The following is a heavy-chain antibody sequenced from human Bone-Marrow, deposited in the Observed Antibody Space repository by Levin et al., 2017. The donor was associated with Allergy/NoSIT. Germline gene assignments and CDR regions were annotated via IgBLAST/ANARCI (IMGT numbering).Heavy chain of an antibody. D-gene: IGHD1-1*01. V-gene: IGHV3-7*01. CDR3: ARWNYAFDI. CDR2: IKTDGSEK. CDR1: GFTFTTYW. Sequence: GGSLRLSCAASGFTFTTYWMGWVRQAPGKGLEWVARIKTDGSEKYYVDSVKGRFAISRDNAKNSVYLQMNSLRTEDAALYYCARWNYAFDIWGQGTMVTVSS. J-gene: IGHJ3*02.